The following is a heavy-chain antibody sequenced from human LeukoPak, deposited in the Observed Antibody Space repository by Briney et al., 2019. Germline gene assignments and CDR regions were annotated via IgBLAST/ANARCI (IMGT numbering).Heavy chain of an antibody. CDR2: IYASGST. J-gene: IGHJ6*03. CDR3: ARVRTTVTTRGVGYYYYYMDV. V-gene: IGHV4-61*02. Sequence: PSQTLSLTCTVSGGSITSGTYYWSWIRQPAGKGLEWIGRIYASGSTNYNPSLKSRVTISVDKSKNQFSLKLSSVTAADTAVYYCARVRTTVTTRGVGYYYYYMDVWGKGTTVTVSS. CDR1: GGSITSGTYY. D-gene: IGHD4-17*01.